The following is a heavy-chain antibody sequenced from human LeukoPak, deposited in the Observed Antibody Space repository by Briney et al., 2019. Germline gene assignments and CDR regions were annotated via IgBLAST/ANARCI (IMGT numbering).Heavy chain of an antibody. J-gene: IGHJ1*01. D-gene: IGHD3-10*01. V-gene: IGHV3-48*03. CDR2: ISSSSSYT. Sequence: PSGGSLRLSCAASGFTFSSYEMNWVRQAPGKGLEWVSYISSSSSYTNYADSVKGRFTISRDNAKNSLYLQMNSLRAEDTAVYYCATMVRDQGFNFQHWGQGTLVTVSS. CDR1: GFTFSSYE. CDR3: ATMVRDQGFNFQH.